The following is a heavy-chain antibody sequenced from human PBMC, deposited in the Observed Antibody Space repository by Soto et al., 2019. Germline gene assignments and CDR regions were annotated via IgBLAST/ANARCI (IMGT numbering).Heavy chain of an antibody. CDR1: GLTFSSYG. D-gene: IGHD3-3*01. CDR2: IWFDGSNK. Sequence: PGGSLRLSCEASGLTFSSYGMHWVRQAPGKGLEWVSVIWFDGSNKYYADSVKGRFTISRDNSKKTLYLQMNSLRAEDTAIYYCAAGWLRFLEWFPQPYYGMDVWGQGTTVTVSS. V-gene: IGHV3-33*01. J-gene: IGHJ6*02. CDR3: AAGWLRFLEWFPQPYYGMDV.